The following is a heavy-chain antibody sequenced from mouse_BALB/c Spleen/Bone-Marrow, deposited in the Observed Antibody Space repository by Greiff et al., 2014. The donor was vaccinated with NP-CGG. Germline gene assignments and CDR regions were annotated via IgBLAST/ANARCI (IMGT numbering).Heavy chain of an antibody. D-gene: IGHD2-2*01. J-gene: IGHJ3*01. Sequence: VNLVESGAELVKPGASVKLSCKASGYTFTSYWMHWVKQRPGQGLEWIGEINPSNGRADYNEKFRSKATLTVDRSSSTAYMQLSSLTSEDSAVYYCARAGGYDGFAYWGQGTLVTVSA. CDR2: INPSNGRA. CDR3: ARAGGYDGFAY. CDR1: GYTFTSYW. V-gene: IGHV1S81*02.